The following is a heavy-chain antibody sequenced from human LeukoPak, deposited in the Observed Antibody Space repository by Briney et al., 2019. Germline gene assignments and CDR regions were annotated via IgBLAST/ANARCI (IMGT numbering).Heavy chain of an antibody. Sequence: PSETLSLTCGVSGYSISSGYYWGWIRQPPGKGLEWIGSIYHSGSTYYNPSLKSRVTISVDTSKNQFSLKLRSVTAADTALYYCASPSSSSSTYDYWGQGTLVTVSS. V-gene: IGHV4-38-2*01. J-gene: IGHJ4*02. D-gene: IGHD6-6*01. CDR1: GYSISSGYY. CDR2: IYHSGST. CDR3: ASPSSSSSTYDY.